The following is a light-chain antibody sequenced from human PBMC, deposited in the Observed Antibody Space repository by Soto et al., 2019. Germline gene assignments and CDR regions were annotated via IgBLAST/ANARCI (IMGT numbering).Light chain of an antibody. J-gene: IGLJ1*01. CDR1: SSDVGSYNR. CDR3: NSYTSSGTYV. CDR2: EVS. Sequence: SALTQPPSVYGSPGQSVTISCTGTSSDVGSYNRVSWYQQPPGTAPKLMIYEVSNRPSGVPDRFSGSKSGNTASLTISGLQAEDEADYYCNSYTSSGTYVFGTGTKVTVL. V-gene: IGLV2-18*02.